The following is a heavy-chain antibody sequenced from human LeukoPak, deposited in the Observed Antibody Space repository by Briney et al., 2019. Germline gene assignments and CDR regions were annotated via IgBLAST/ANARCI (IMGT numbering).Heavy chain of an antibody. J-gene: IGHJ5*02. CDR2: ISHDGSNK. CDR3: ARIGAGYSYGGGFDP. D-gene: IGHD5-18*01. CDR1: GFTFSGYS. Sequence: PRGSLRLSCAGSGFTFSGYSMVWVRQAPGKGLEWVTAISHDGSNKYYGDSVKGRFTISRDHPKKTMYLQMNSLRNEDTAVYYCARIGAGYSYGGGFDPWGQGTLVTVSS. V-gene: IGHV3-30*04.